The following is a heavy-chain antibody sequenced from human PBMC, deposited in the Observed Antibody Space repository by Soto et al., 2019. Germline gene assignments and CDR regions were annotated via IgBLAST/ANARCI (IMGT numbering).Heavy chain of an antibody. CDR1: GFTFSSYG. Sequence: PGGSLRLSCAASGFTFSSYGMHWVRQAPGKGLEWVAVISYDGSNKYYADSVKGRFTISRDNSKSTLYLQMNSLRAEDTAVYYCAKDYGYCSGGSCYSSGWFDPWGQGTLVTVSS. CDR3: AKDYGYCSGGSCYSSGWFDP. CDR2: ISYDGSNK. V-gene: IGHV3-30*18. J-gene: IGHJ5*02. D-gene: IGHD2-15*01.